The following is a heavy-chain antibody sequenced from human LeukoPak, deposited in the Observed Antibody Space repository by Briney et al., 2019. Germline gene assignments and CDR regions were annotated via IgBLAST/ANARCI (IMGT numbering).Heavy chain of an antibody. D-gene: IGHD3-10*01. CDR2: IIPIFGTA. CDR1: GGTFSSYA. CDR3: ARQMYGSGSNWFDP. Sequence: SVKVSCKASGGTFSSYAISWVRQAPGQGLEWMGGIIPIFGTANYAQKFQGRVTITADKSTSTAYMELSSLRSEDTAVYYCARQMYGSGSNWFDPWGQGTLVTVSS. V-gene: IGHV1-69*06. J-gene: IGHJ5*02.